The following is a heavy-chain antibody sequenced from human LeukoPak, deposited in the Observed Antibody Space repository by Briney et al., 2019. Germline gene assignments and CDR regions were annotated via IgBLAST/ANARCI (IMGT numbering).Heavy chain of an antibody. Sequence: EASVKVSCKASGYTFTSYAMHWVRQAPGQRLEWMGWINAGNGNTKYSQKFQGRVTITADESTSTAYMELSSLRSEDTAVYYCARDEIYCGGDCRPFDYWGQGTLVTVSS. V-gene: IGHV1-3*01. CDR3: ARDEIYCGGDCRPFDY. CDR1: GYTFTSYA. CDR2: INAGNGNT. D-gene: IGHD2-21*02. J-gene: IGHJ4*02.